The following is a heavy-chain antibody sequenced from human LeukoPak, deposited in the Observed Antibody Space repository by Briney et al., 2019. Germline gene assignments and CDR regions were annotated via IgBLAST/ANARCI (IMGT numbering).Heavy chain of an antibody. D-gene: IGHD1-26*01. CDR1: GYTFTDYY. J-gene: IGHJ4*02. CDR2: INTNTGNP. Sequence: GASVKVSCEASGYTFTDYYIHWVRQAPGQGLEWMGWINTNTGNPTYAQGFTGRFVFSLDTSVSTAYLQISSLKAEDTAVYYCASHSGNYALDYWGQGTLVTVSS. V-gene: IGHV7-4-1*02. CDR3: ASHSGNYALDY.